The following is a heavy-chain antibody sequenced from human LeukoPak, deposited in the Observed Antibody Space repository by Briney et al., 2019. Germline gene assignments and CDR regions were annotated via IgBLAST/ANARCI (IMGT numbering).Heavy chain of an antibody. D-gene: IGHD6-6*01. Sequence: GGSLRLSCAASGFTISYNYVSWVRQAPGKGLQWVSVIYSNTSAYYADSVKGRFTISRHNSKNTLYLQMTSLRAEDTAVYYCARDIPVDSRSSVPKPVRDSWGQGTLVTVSP. CDR1: GFTISYNY. CDR3: ARDIPVDSRSSVPKPVRDS. CDR2: IYSNTSA. V-gene: IGHV3-53*04. J-gene: IGHJ5*02.